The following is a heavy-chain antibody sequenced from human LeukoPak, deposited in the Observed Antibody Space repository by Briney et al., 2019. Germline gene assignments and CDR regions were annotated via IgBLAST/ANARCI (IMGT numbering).Heavy chain of an antibody. CDR2: ISYDGSNK. J-gene: IGHJ4*02. D-gene: IGHD3-10*01. CDR1: GFTFSSYA. V-gene: IGHV3-30-3*01. Sequence: PGGSLRLSCAASGFTFSSYAMHWVRQAPGKGLEWVAVISYDGSNKYYADSVKGRFTISRDNSKNTLYLQMNSLRAEDTAVYYCARDSTEVRGVMSCYFDYWGQGTLVTVSS. CDR3: ARDSTEVRGVMSCYFDY.